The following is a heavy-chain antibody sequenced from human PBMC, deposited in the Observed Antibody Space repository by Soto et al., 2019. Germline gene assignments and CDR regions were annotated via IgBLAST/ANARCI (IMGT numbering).Heavy chain of an antibody. V-gene: IGHV3-23*01. CDR3: ARSFSPYYYDSSGYDTYFDY. J-gene: IGHJ4*02. D-gene: IGHD3-22*01. CDR1: GFTFSSYA. CDR2: ISGSGGSNK. Sequence: GGSLRLSCAASGFTFSSYAMSWVRQAPGKGLEWVSAISGSGGSNKYYADSVKGRFTISRDNSKNTLYLQMNSLRAEDTAVYYCARSFSPYYYDSSGYDTYFDYWGQGTLVTVS.